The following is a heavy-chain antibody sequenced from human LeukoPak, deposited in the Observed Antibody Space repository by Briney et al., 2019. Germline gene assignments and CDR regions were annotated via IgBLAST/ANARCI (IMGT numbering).Heavy chain of an antibody. CDR3: ARTAARRFDY. D-gene: IGHD6-6*01. J-gene: IGHJ4*02. Sequence: ASVKVSCKASGYTFPSYFMHWVRQAPGQGLEWMGIINPTGGSTTYAQKFQGRVTMTRDTSTSTVYMELSSLRSDNTAVYYCARTAARRFDYWGQGTLVTVSS. V-gene: IGHV1-46*01. CDR2: INPTGGST. CDR1: GYTFPSYF.